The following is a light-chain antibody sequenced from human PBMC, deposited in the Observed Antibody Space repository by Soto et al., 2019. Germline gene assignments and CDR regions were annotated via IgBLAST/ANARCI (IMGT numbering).Light chain of an antibody. CDR3: QQFNSYPQT. CDR2: DAS. V-gene: IGKV1-13*02. CDR1: QGISSA. Sequence: AIQLTQSPSSLSASVGDRVTITCRASQGISSALAWYQQKPGKAPKLLIYDASSLESGVPSRFSGRGSGTEFTLTIISLQPGDFATYYCQQFNSYPQTFGPGTKVDIK. J-gene: IGKJ3*01.